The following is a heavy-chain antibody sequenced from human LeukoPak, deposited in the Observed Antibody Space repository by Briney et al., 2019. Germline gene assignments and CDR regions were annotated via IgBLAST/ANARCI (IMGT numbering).Heavy chain of an antibody. CDR1: VGSFSSYA. J-gene: IGHJ4*02. CDR2: MIPIFCTA. CDR3: AACNIVVVPAAMGYNY. D-gene: IGHD2-2*01. Sequence: SVKVSCKASVGSFSSYAISWVRQAPGQGLEWMGWMIPIFCTANYAQKFQGRGTITAGESTHTAYPELSSLSPEDPAGYYRAACNIVVVPAAMGYNYWGQGTLVTVSS. V-gene: IGHV1-69*01.